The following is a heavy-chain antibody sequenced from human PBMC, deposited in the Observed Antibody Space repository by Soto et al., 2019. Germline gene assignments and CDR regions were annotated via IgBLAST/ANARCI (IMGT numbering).Heavy chain of an antibody. CDR1: AGSFSHYY. V-gene: IGHV4-34*01. Sequence: QVQQHPWGAGLLKPSETLSLTCAVYAGSFSHYYWNWIRQSPGKGLEWIGKIKHSGSSNYNPSLRSRVSLTVGMSKNQFSLWLTSVTAADTGVYDCARGGSSDWAVVRDIWGQGTMVTVSS. CDR2: IKHSGSS. J-gene: IGHJ3*02. CDR3: ARGGSSDWAVVRDI. D-gene: IGHD6-19*01.